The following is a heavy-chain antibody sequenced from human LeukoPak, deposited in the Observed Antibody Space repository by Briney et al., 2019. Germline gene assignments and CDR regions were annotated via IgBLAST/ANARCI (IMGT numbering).Heavy chain of an antibody. V-gene: IGHV3-23*01. CDR1: GFTFTTYA. CDR2: INPAGDDT. D-gene: IGHD2-2*01. CDR3: AKALESGYCGSSSCHGIDY. J-gene: IGHJ4*02. Sequence: SGGSLRLSCAASGFTFTTYAMGWVRQAPGQGLEWVSGINPAGDDTNYADSVKGRFTISRDNSRNTLYLQMNSLRAEDTAVHYCAKALESGYCGSSSCHGIDYWGRGTLVTVSS.